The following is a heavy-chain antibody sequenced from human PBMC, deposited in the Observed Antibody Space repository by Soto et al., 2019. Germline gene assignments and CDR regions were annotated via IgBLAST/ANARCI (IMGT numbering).Heavy chain of an antibody. Sequence: PSETLSLTCTVSGGSMTSSNWWSWIRQPPGRGLEWIGHIHYSGSTNYNPSLKSRVTISVDTSKNQVSLKLSSVTAADTAMYFCARQVSSAWPPYYYDMDVWGQGTTVTVSS. V-gene: IGHV4-59*08. J-gene: IGHJ6*02. D-gene: IGHD6-25*01. CDR2: IHYSGST. CDR1: GGSMTSSNW. CDR3: ARQVSSAWPPYYYDMDV.